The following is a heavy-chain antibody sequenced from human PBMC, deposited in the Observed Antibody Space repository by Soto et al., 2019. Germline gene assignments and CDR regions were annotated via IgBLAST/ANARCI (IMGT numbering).Heavy chain of an antibody. D-gene: IGHD1-26*01. CDR3: APRKYGSFNIGAFDI. Sequence: EVQLVESGGGLVQPGGSLRLSCAASGFSFSTYEMNWVRQAPGKGLEWVSYISKNGIDIYYADFVKGRFTISRVNANNSLFLQMDSLRPEDTAVYYCAPRKYGSFNIGAFDIWGQGTMVTVSS. CDR1: GFSFSTYE. J-gene: IGHJ3*02. V-gene: IGHV3-48*03. CDR2: ISKNGIDI.